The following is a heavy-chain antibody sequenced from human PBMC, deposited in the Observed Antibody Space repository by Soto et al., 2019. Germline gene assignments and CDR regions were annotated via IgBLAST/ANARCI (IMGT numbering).Heavy chain of an antibody. CDR2: MSHSGGT. J-gene: IGHJ3*02. CDR1: GGFVSSGSYY. D-gene: IGHD1-1*01. CDR3: ARVERGTATTVVDAFDI. V-gene: IGHV4-34*01. Sequence: QVQLQQWGAGLLKPSETLSLTCAVYGGFVSSGSYYRSWIRQPPGKGLEWIGEMSHSGGTHFNPSLKRRVTISVDTSKNRFSLKMSSVTAADTALYYCARVERGTATTVVDAFDIWGPGTMVTVSS.